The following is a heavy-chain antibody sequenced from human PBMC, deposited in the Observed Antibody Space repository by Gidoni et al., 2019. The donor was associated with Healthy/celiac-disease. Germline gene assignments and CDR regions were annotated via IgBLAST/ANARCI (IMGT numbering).Heavy chain of an antibody. Sequence: QVQLVESGGGVVQPGRSLSLSCAASGFTFSSYGMHWVRQAPGKGLEWVAVIWYDGSNKYYADSVKGRFTISRDNSKNTLYLQMNSLRAEDTAVYYCARARQLRYSRPGWYFDLWGRGTLVTVSS. J-gene: IGHJ2*01. D-gene: IGHD3-9*01. CDR2: IWYDGSNK. V-gene: IGHV3-33*08. CDR3: ARARQLRYSRPGWYFDL. CDR1: GFTFSSYG.